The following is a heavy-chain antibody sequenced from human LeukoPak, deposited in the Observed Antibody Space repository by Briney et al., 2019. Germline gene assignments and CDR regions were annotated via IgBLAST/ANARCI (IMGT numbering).Heavy chain of an antibody. Sequence: GGSLRLSCAASGFTFSTYAMSWVRQAPGKGLEWVSAISGSGGSTCYADSVKGRFTISRDNSKNTLYLQMNSLRAEDTAVYYCAKGSARVLLWFGEFHYWGQGTLVTVSS. V-gene: IGHV3-23*01. D-gene: IGHD3-10*01. CDR3: AKGSARVLLWFGEFHY. J-gene: IGHJ4*02. CDR2: ISGSGGST. CDR1: GFTFSTYA.